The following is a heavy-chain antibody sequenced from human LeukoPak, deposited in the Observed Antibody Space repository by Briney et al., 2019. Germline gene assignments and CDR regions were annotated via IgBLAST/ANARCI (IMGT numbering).Heavy chain of an antibody. CDR3: ARGRWRRFLAFYGMDV. CDR1: GGSFSGYY. J-gene: IGHJ6*02. Sequence: PSETLSLTCAVSGGSFSGYYWSWIRQPPGKGLEWIGEINHSGSTNYNPSLKSRVTISVDTSKNQFSLKLSSVTAADTAVYYCARGRWRRFLAFYGMDVWGQGTTVTVSS. D-gene: IGHD3-3*01. CDR2: INHSGST. V-gene: IGHV4-34*01.